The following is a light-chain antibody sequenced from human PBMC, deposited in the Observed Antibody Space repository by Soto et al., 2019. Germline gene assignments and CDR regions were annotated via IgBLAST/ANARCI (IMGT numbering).Light chain of an antibody. CDR3: QQRSNWPSIT. J-gene: IGKJ5*01. CDR2: DAS. CDR1: QSVSSY. V-gene: IGKV3-11*01. Sequence: EIVLTQSPATLSLSPGERATLSCRASQSVSSYLAWYQQKPGQAPRLLIYDASNRATGIPARFSGSGSGTDFTLTINSLEPEDSAVYYCQQRSNWPSITFGQGTRLEN.